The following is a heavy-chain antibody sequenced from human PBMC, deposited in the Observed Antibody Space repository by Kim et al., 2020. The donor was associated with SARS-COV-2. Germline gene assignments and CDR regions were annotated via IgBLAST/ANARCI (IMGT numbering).Heavy chain of an antibody. J-gene: IGHJ5*02. CDR3: ARDLRGSSWYMMFDP. Sequence: SETLSLTCTVSGGSISSSSYYWGWIRQPPGKGLEWIGSIYYSGSTYYNPSLKSRVTISVDTSKNQFSLKLSSVTAADTAVYYCARDLRGSSWYMMFDPWGQGTLVTVSS. V-gene: IGHV4-39*07. CDR1: GGSISSSSYY. D-gene: IGHD6-13*01. CDR2: IYYSGST.